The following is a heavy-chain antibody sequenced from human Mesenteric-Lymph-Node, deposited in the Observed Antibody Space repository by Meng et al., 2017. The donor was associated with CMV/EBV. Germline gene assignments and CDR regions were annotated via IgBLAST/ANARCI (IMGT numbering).Heavy chain of an antibody. Sequence: GESLKISCAASRFTFDDYTMHRVHQAPGKGLESVALISWDGGSTYYADSVKGRFTISRDNSKNSLYLQMNSLRTEDTPLYYCAKDMDRVGALDYWGQGTLVTVSS. V-gene: IGHV3-43*01. J-gene: IGHJ4*02. D-gene: IGHD3-10*01. CDR3: AKDMDRVGALDY. CDR1: RFTFDDYT. CDR2: ISWDGGST.